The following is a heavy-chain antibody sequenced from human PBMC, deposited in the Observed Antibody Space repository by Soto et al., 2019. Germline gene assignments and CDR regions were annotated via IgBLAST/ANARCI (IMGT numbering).Heavy chain of an antibody. CDR3: AIEVGLMDV. CDR2: ISPYTGDA. Sequence: QVQLVQSGAEVKKPGASVKVSCKASGYTFTTYGVNWVQQPPGQGLEWMGWISPYTGDANYAQKHQCRVPMNTATTTRSAYMEVRSPMSADRAVYYCAIEVGLMDVWGQGTTVTVSS. CDR1: GYTFTTYG. V-gene: IGHV1-18*04. J-gene: IGHJ6*02. D-gene: IGHD2-2*01.